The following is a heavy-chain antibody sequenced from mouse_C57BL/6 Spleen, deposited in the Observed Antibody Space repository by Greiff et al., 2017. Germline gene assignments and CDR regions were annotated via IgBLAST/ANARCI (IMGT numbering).Heavy chain of an antibody. V-gene: IGHV1-81*01. CDR3: ARSGDYEDAMDY. J-gene: IGHJ4*01. Sequence: VQLQQSGAELARPGASVKLSCKASGYTFTSYGISWVKQRTGQGLEWIGEIYPRSGNTYYNEKFKGKATLTADKSSSTAYMERRSLTSEDSAVYFCARSGDYEDAMDYWGQGTSVTVSS. CDR2: IYPRSGNT. D-gene: IGHD2-4*01. CDR1: GYTFTSYG.